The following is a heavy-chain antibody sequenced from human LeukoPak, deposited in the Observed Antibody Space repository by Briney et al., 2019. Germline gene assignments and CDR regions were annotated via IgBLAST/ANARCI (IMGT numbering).Heavy chain of an antibody. CDR1: GFTFSSYE. CDR3: ARGPRNYVGEYYYYMDV. V-gene: IGHV3-48*03. D-gene: IGHD4-11*01. Sequence: GGSLRLSCAASGFTFSSYEMNWVRQAPGEGLEWGSYINSSGSTIYYADSVKGRFTISRDNAKNSLYLQMNSLRAEDTAVYYCARGPRNYVGEYYYYMDVWGKGTTVTVSS. J-gene: IGHJ6*03. CDR2: INSSGSTI.